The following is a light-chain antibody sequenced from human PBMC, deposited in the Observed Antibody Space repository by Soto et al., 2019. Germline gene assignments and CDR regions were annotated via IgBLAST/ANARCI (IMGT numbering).Light chain of an antibody. CDR2: EVF. J-gene: IGLJ1*01. V-gene: IGLV2-8*01. Sequence: QSALTQPPSASGSPGQSVTISCTGTSSDVGGYNYVSWYQQHPGKAPKLMIYEVFKRPSGVPDRFSGSESGNTASLTVSGLQAEDEAEYYCSSYAGSNNFDVFGTGTKLTVL. CDR1: SSDVGGYNY. CDR3: SSYAGSNNFDV.